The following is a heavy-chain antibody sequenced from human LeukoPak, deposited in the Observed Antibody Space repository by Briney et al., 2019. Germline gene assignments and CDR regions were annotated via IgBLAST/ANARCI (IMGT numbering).Heavy chain of an antibody. D-gene: IGHD5-18*01. Sequence: PSQTLSLTCTVSGGSVTSGGYSWTWTRQPPGKGLEWIGYIYHSGSTYYNPSLKSRLTISVDRSKNQISLKLSSVTAADTAVYFCARQGYTYADDFWGQGTLVTVSS. CDR3: ARQGYTYADDF. CDR2: IYHSGST. J-gene: IGHJ4*02. CDR1: GGSVTSGGYS. V-gene: IGHV4-30-2*01.